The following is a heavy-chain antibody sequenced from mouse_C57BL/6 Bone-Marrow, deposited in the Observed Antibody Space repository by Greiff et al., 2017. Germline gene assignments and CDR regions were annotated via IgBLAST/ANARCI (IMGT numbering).Heavy chain of an antibody. V-gene: IGHV1-4*01. CDR3: GRYHGGSSYGY. CDR1: GYAFTSST. CDR2: INPSGGYT. D-gene: IGHD1-1*01. J-gene: IGHJ2*01. Sequence: QVQLQQSGPELARPGASVKMSCKASGYAFTSSTMHWVKQRPGQGLEWIGYINPSGGYTNYNQKFKDKATLTADKSSSTAYMQLSSLTSEDAAVYYCGRYHGGSSYGYWGQGTTLTVSA.